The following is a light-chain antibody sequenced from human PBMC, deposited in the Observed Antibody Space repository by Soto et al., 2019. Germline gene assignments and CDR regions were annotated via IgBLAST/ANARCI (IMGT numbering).Light chain of an antibody. V-gene: IGLV2-18*02. CDR3: SSYRSSSSYV. J-gene: IGLJ1*01. Sequence: QSVLTQPPSVSGSPGQSVTISCTGTNSDVGSYNRVSWYQQPPGTAPKLMIYEVSNRPSGVPDRFSGSKSGNTASLTISGLQAEDEADYYCSSYRSSSSYVFGTGTKVTVL. CDR2: EVS. CDR1: NSDVGSYNR.